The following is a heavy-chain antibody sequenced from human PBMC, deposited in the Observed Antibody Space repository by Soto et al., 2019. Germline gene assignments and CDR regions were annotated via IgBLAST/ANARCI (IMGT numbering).Heavy chain of an antibody. V-gene: IGHV4-4*02. CDR1: SGSISSSNW. CDR3: ARRTEYCSSTSCYVPFDY. D-gene: IGHD2-2*01. J-gene: IGHJ4*02. CDR2: IYHSGST. Sequence: ASETLSLTCAVSSGSISSSNWWSWVRQPPGKGLEWIGEIYHSGSTNYNPSLKSRVTISVDKSKNQFSLKLSSVTAADTAVYYCARRTEYCSSTSCYVPFDYWRQGTLVTVSS.